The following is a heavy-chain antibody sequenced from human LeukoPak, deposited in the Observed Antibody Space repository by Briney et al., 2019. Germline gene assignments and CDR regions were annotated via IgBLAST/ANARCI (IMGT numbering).Heavy chain of an antibody. CDR1: GGSSSSYY. Sequence: PSETLSLTCNVSGGSSSSYYWSWIRQPAGKGLEWIGRIYTSGSTNYNPSLKSRVTISVDTSKNQFSLKLSSVTAADTAVYYCAREPFYYYDSSGYYLINWFDPWGQGTLVTVSS. CDR3: AREPFYYYDSSGYYLINWFDP. D-gene: IGHD3-22*01. V-gene: IGHV4-4*07. CDR2: IYTSGST. J-gene: IGHJ5*02.